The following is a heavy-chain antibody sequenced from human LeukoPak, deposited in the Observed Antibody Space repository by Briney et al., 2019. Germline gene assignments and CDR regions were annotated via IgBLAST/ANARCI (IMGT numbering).Heavy chain of an antibody. CDR1: GGSISSGGYY. V-gene: IGHV4-31*03. Sequence: SETLSLTCTVSGGSISSGGYYWSWIRQHPGKGLEWIGYIYYSGSTYYNPSLKGRVTISVDTSKNQFSLKLSSVTAADTAIYYCASMYSSSSYYFDYWGQGTLVTVSS. D-gene: IGHD6-13*01. CDR2: IYYSGST. CDR3: ASMYSSSSYYFDY. J-gene: IGHJ4*02.